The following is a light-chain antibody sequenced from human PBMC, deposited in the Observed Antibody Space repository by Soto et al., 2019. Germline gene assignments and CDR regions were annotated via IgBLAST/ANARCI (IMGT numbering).Light chain of an antibody. Sequence: ENVLTQSPATLSLSPGDRATLSCRASQSVSSYLAWYQQKPGQAPRLLIYDASKRATGTPARFSGTGSGTDFSLTISSLEPEDFAFYFCQQRSDWPPTFGQGTGLEIK. CDR1: QSVSSY. J-gene: IGKJ5*01. V-gene: IGKV3-11*01. CDR2: DAS. CDR3: QQRSDWPPT.